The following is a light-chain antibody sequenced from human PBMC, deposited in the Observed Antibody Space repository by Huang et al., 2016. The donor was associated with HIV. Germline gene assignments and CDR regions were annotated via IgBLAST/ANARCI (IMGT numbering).Light chain of an antibody. CDR1: RDISTF. J-gene: IGKJ1*01. Sequence: MTQSPPSLSASIGDRVTLTCRASRDISTFLAWYQQKPGKPPRLLIYAASILHSGVPSRFSGGGSGTNFTLTISSLQPEDVANYYCQKYDSAPRTFGQGTKVELK. CDR3: QKYDSAPRT. V-gene: IGKV1-27*01. CDR2: AAS.